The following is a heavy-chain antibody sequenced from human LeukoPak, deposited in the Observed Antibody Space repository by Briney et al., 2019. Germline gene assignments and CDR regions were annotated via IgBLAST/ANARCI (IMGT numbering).Heavy chain of an antibody. J-gene: IGHJ4*02. D-gene: IGHD1-20*01. CDR1: GYTFSSYG. Sequence: SVKVSCKASGYTFSSYGMSWVRQAAGQGLEWMGWINPNSGGINYSQKFQGRVTMTRDTSSGTAYMELNSLRSDDTAVYYCAREAISGVHKDYWGQGTLVTVSS. CDR2: INPNSGGI. V-gene: IGHV1-2*02. CDR3: AREAISGVHKDY.